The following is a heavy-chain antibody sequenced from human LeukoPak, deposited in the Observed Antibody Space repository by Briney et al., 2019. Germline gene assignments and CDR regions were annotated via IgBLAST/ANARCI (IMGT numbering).Heavy chain of an antibody. D-gene: IGHD6-13*01. Sequence: PGRSLRLSGAASGFTLSVYGMHWVRQAPGKGLEWVAVISYDGSNKYYADSVKGRFTISRDNSNNTLYLQMDSLGTEDTAVYYCARTYSSSWYFGSGYYMDVWGKGTTVTISS. CDR3: ARTYSSSWYFGSGYYMDV. CDR1: GFTLSVYG. CDR2: ISYDGSNK. V-gene: IGHV3-30*03. J-gene: IGHJ6*03.